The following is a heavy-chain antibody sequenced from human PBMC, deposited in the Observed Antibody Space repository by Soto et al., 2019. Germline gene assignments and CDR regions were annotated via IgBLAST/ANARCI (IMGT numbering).Heavy chain of an antibody. CDR3: AKDPSSGYARGYLDF. CDR2: ISHDGGNE. V-gene: IGHV3-30*18. D-gene: IGHD3-22*01. J-gene: IGHJ2*01. Sequence: QVHLEESGGGVVQPGRSLRLSCAASGFSFSTYGMHWVRQAPGKGLEWVAVISHDGGNEYYADSVKGRFTISRDSSKNTVYLQKNNVRAEDPAVYYCAKDPSSGYARGYLDFWGLGTLVTVTS. CDR1: GFSFSTYG.